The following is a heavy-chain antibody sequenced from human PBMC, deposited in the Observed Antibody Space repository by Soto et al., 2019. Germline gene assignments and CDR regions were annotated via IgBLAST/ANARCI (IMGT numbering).Heavy chain of an antibody. CDR1: GFTFSSYW. CDR2: IKQDGSEK. J-gene: IGHJ6*04. Sequence: GGSLRLSCAASGFTFSSYWMSWVRQAPGKGLEWVANIKQDGSEKYYVDSVKGRFTISRDNAKNPLYLQMNSLRAEDTAVYYCARAVPVVAMVLDVWGKGTTVTVSS. D-gene: IGHD2-8*01. CDR3: ARAVPVVAMVLDV. V-gene: IGHV3-7*03.